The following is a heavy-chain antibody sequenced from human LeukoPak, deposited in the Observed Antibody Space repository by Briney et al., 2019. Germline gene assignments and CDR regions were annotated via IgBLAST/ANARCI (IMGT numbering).Heavy chain of an antibody. J-gene: IGHJ4*02. D-gene: IGHD4-11*01. Sequence: SQTLSLTCTVSGGSISSGGYYWSWIRQPPGKGLEWIGYIYHSGSTYYNPSLKSRVTISVDRPKNQFSLKLSSVTAADTAVYYCARGATVTSAPFDYWGQGTLVTVSS. CDR3: ARGATVTSAPFDY. CDR2: IYHSGST. V-gene: IGHV4-30-2*01. CDR1: GGSISSGGYY.